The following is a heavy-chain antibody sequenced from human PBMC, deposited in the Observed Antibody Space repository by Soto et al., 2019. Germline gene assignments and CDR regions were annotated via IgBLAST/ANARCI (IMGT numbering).Heavy chain of an antibody. J-gene: IGHJ4*02. Sequence: GGSLRLSCAASGFTFSNAWMSWVRQAPGKGLEWVGRIKSKTDGGTTDYAAPVKGRFTISRDDSKNTLYLQMNSLKTEDTAVYYCTTGAYYDFWSGLNPLDYWGQGTLVTVSS. CDR3: TTGAYYDFWSGLNPLDY. CDR1: GFTFSNAW. CDR2: IKSKTDGGTT. V-gene: IGHV3-15*01. D-gene: IGHD3-3*01.